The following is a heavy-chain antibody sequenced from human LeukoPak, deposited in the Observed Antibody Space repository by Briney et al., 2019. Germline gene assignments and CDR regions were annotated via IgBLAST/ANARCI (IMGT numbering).Heavy chain of an antibody. CDR3: ARDMVRGVMDGGNWFDP. V-gene: IGHV1-2*02. J-gene: IGHJ5*02. Sequence: ASVKVSCKASGYTFTGYYMHWVRQAPGQGLEWMGWINPNSGGTNYAQKFQGRVTMTRDTSISTAYMELSRLRSDDTAVYYCARDMVRGVMDGGNWFDPWGQGTLVTVSS. CDR1: GYTFTGYY. CDR2: INPNSGGT. D-gene: IGHD3-10*01.